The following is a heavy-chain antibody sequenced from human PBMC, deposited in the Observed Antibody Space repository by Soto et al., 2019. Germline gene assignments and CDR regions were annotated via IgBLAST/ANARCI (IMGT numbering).Heavy chain of an antibody. V-gene: IGHV1-2*02. CDR1: GYPVTAYY. D-gene: IGHD3-3*01. CDR2: INPATGAA. Sequence: QLHLVQSGAVVKKPGASVTVSCSASGYPVTAYYMHWVRQAPGRGLEWMGGINPATGAAKYTQTFQGRVTMTGGSSTSTVFMELSRLTPEDTAGFYGAGGGGVGVAGSAAFDMWGQGTLVTVSS. CDR3: AGGGGVGVAGSAAFDM. J-gene: IGHJ3*02.